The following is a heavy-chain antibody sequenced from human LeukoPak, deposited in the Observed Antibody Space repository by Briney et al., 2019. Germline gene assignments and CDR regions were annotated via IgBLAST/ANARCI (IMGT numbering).Heavy chain of an antibody. J-gene: IGHJ6*02. CDR3: ARGVTAMGPYYYYGMDV. V-gene: IGHV4-4*07. CDR2: IYTSGST. D-gene: IGHD5-18*01. CDR1: GGSISSYY. Sequence: KSSETLSLTCTVSGGSISSYYWSWIRQPGGKGLEWIGRIYTSGSTNYNPSLKSRVTMSVDTSKNQFSLKLSSVTAADTAVYYCARGVTAMGPYYYYGMDVWGQGTTVTVSS.